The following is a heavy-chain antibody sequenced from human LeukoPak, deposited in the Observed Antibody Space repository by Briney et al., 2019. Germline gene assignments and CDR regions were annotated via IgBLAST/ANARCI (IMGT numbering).Heavy chain of an antibody. Sequence: GGSLRLSCAASGFTFSSYGMHWVRQAPGKGLEWVAFIRYDGSNKYYADSVKGRFTISRDNSKNTLYLQMNSLRAEDTAVYYCAKPIYCSNTSCYYDAFDIWGQGTMVTVSS. V-gene: IGHV3-30*02. J-gene: IGHJ3*02. D-gene: IGHD2-2*01. CDR1: GFTFSSYG. CDR2: IRYDGSNK. CDR3: AKPIYCSNTSCYYDAFDI.